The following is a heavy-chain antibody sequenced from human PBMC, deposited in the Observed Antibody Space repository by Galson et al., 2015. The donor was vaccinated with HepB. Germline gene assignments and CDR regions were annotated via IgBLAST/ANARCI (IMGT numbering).Heavy chain of an antibody. CDR1: GGSISSYF. CDR3: ARAYYPFTAPFGY. Sequence: LTCTVSGGSISSYFWSWIRQIPGKGLEWVGYIYYSGSTNSKPSLRSRVTISVDTSKNQFSLKLSSVTAADTAVYYCARAYYPFTAPFGYWGQGILVTVSS. CDR2: IYYSGST. V-gene: IGHV4-59*01. J-gene: IGHJ4*02. D-gene: IGHD3-22*01.